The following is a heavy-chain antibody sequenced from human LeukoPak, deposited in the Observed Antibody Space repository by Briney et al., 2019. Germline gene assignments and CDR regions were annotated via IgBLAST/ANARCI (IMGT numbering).Heavy chain of an antibody. CDR2: IYSGGST. J-gene: IGHJ4*02. CDR3: ARVIPRYSGYDFGGIDY. V-gene: IGHV3-53*01. CDR1: GFTVSSNY. D-gene: IGHD5-12*01. Sequence: GGSLRLSCAASGFTVSSNYMSWVRQAPGKGLEWVSVIYSGGSTYYADSVKGRFTISRDNSKNSLYLQMNSLRAEDTAVYYCARVIPRYSGYDFGGIDYWGQGTLVTVPS.